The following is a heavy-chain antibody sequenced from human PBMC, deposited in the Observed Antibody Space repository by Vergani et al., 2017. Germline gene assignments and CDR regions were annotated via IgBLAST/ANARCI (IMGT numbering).Heavy chain of an antibody. V-gene: IGHV5-51*01. D-gene: IGHD1-1*01. J-gene: IGHJ4*02. CDR2: IYPADSDT. CDR3: ARHTTYTDS. Sequence: EVELVQSGPEMRKPGESLKISCKGSEYSFGNYWIGWVRQMPGKGLEWMGIIYPADSDTRYSPSSQGQLTIPADKSISTAFLRWDSLKASDTALYYCARHTTYTDSWGQGTLVTVSS. CDR1: EYSFGNYW.